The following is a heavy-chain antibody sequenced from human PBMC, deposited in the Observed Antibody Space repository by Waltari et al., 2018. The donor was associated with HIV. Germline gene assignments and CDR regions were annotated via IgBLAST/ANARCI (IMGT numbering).Heavy chain of an antibody. CDR2: IFSNDEK. CDR1: GFSLSNARMG. D-gene: IGHD3-3*01. V-gene: IGHV2-26*01. J-gene: IGHJ2*01. Sequence: QVTLKESGPVLVKPTETLTLTCTVPGFSLSNARMGVGWIRQPPGKALEGVAHIFSNDEKSYRTSLKSRLTISKDTSKSQVVLTMTNMDPVDTATYYCARSETYYDFWSGYYRGGSYWYFDLWGRGTLVTVSS. CDR3: ARSETYYDFWSGYYRGGSYWYFDL.